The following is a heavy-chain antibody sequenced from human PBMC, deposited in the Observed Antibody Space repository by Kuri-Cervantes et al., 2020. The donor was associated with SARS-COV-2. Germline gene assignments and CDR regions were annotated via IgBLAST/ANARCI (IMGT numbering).Heavy chain of an antibody. CDR3: ARHSPLEDGYNEIFDY. D-gene: IGHD5-24*01. Sequence: GGSLRLSCKGSGYSFTSYWIGWVRQMPGKGLEWMGIIYPGDSDTRYSPSFQDQVTISADKSISTAYLQWSSLKASDTVMYYCARHSPLEDGYNEIFDYWGQGTLVTVSS. CDR1: GYSFTSYW. V-gene: IGHV5-51*01. J-gene: IGHJ4*02. CDR2: IYPGDSDT.